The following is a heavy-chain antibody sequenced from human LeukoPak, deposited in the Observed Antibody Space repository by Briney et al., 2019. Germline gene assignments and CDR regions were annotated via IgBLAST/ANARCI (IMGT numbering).Heavy chain of an antibody. Sequence: GGSLRLSCAASGFTFSSYSMNWVRQAPGKGLEWVSSVSSSGSHIYYAESVKGRFTISRDNAKNSLYLEMNSLRAEDTAVYYCARTHYYDSSGYSGYWGQGTLVTVSS. CDR2: VSSSGSHI. D-gene: IGHD3-22*01. J-gene: IGHJ4*02. CDR1: GFTFSSYS. V-gene: IGHV3-21*01. CDR3: ARTHYYDSSGYSGY.